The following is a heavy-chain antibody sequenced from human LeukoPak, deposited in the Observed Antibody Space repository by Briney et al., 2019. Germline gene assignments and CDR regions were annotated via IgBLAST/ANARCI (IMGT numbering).Heavy chain of an antibody. CDR3: ARSYSGSYLWDY. D-gene: IGHD1-26*01. CDR2: IYHSGST. V-gene: IGHV4-38-2*01. CDR1: GYSISSGYY. Sequence: SETLSLTCAVSGYSISSGYYWGWIRQPPGKGLEWIGSIYHSGSTYYNPSLKSRVTISVDTSKNQFSLKLSSVTAADPAVYYCARSYSGSYLWDYWGQGTLVTVSS. J-gene: IGHJ4*02.